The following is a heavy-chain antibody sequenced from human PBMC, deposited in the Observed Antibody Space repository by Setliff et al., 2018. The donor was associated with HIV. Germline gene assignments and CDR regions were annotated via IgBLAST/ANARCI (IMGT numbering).Heavy chain of an antibody. CDR1: GASINTYY. J-gene: IGHJ4*02. D-gene: IGHD3-16*01. V-gene: IGHV4-59*12. Sequence: SETLSLTCTVSGASINTYYWSWIRQPPGKGLEWIGFIYYSGSTNYNPSLKSRVTISLDTSKNQFSLKLSSVTAADTAVYYCASLRKQYDYFDYWGQGTLVTVSS. CDR2: IYYSGST. CDR3: ASLRKQYDYFDY.